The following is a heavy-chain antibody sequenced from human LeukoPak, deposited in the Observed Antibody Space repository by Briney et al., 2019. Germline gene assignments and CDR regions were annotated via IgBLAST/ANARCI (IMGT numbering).Heavy chain of an antibody. CDR2: IYISGST. CDR1: GGSISSGSYY. D-gene: IGHD1-1*01. V-gene: IGHV4-61*02. Sequence: PSETLSLTCTVSGGSISSGSYYWNWIRQPAGKGLGWIGRIYISGSTNYNPSLKSRVTISLDTSKNQFSLNLSSVTAADTAAYYCARDSWNDLSGLDYWGQGTLVTVSS. CDR3: ARDSWNDLSGLDY. J-gene: IGHJ4*02.